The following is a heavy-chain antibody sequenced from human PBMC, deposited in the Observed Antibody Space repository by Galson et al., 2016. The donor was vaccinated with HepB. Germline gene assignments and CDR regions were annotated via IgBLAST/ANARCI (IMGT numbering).Heavy chain of an antibody. J-gene: IGHJ4*02. CDR3: VSDLKTTVTAAGIGRDDY. Sequence: SVKVSCKVSGHTLTELAMHWVRQAPGKGLEWMAGFDPEHGETIYAQKFQGRVTVTEDTSTDTAYMGVSRLRSEDTAVYYCVSDLKTTVTAAGIGRDDYWGQGSLVTVSS. D-gene: IGHD4-11*01. V-gene: IGHV1-24*01. CDR1: GHTLTELA. CDR2: FDPEHGET.